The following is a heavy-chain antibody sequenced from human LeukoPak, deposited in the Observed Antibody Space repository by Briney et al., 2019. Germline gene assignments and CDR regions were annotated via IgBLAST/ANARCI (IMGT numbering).Heavy chain of an antibody. CDR1: GFSFEDYA. CDR3: AKDSHGDDCDILTDFYGMDV. D-gene: IGHD2-21*01. V-gene: IGHV3-9*01. J-gene: IGHJ6*02. CDR2: ITWNSDTM. Sequence: EAGGSLRLSCTASGFSFEDYAMHWVRQAPGKGLEWVSGITWNSDTMAYADSVKGRFSISRDNTNNALFLEMKFLRSDDAALYYCAKDSHGDDCDILTDFYGMDVWGQGTTVTVSS.